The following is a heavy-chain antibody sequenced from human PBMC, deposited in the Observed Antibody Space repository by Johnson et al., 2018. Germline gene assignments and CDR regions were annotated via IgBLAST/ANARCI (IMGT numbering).Heavy chain of an antibody. CDR2: INPCGGAT. J-gene: IGHJ3*02. CDR3: VRGGNSFDI. D-gene: IGHD2/OR15-2a*01. Sequence: QVQLVQSGAEVKKPGASVKISCTASGYSFTRYYMQWVRQAPGQGLEWMGIINPCGGATTYAKRLRDRVTMTRDTSTSTVYMEMRSLRSEDTAVYYCVRGGNSFDIWGQGTPVTVSS. V-gene: IGHV1-46*01. CDR1: GYSFTRYY.